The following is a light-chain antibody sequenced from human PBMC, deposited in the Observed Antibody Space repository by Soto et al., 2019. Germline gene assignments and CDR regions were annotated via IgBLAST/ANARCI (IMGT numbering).Light chain of an antibody. CDR3: QQYEAYPLT. CDR2: KAS. CDR1: QSINSW. J-gene: IGKJ4*01. Sequence: DIQLTQSPSTLSASVGDRVTIPCRASQSINSWLAWYQQKPGKAPKLLVYKASSLESGVPSRFSGSGSGTEFTLTISTLQPDDFATYYCQQYEAYPLTFGGGTKVEI. V-gene: IGKV1-5*03.